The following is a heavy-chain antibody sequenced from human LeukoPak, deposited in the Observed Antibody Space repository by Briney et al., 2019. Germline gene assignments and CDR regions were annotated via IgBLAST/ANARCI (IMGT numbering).Heavy chain of an antibody. CDR1: GYTFTGYY. CDR3: ARDPFITGITRAFDI. Sequence: PSVKVSCKASGYTFTGYYMHWVRQAPGQGLEWMGWINPNSGGTNYAQKFQGKVTMTRDTSISTAYMELSRLRSDDTAVYYCARDPFITGITRAFDIWGQGTMVTVSS. D-gene: IGHD1-14*01. V-gene: IGHV1-2*02. CDR2: INPNSGGT. J-gene: IGHJ3*02.